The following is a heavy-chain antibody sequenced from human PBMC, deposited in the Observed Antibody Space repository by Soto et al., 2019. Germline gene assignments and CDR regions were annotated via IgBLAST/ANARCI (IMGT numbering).Heavy chain of an antibody. CDR1: GFTFSTHA. D-gene: IGHD2-15*01. V-gene: IGHV3-23*01. CDR2: IGSTGVAI. CDR3: AKKGGGTWTLYYFDY. Sequence: EVQVLESGGGLVQPGGSLRLSCAATGFTFSTHAMTWVRQAPGKGLEWVSLIGSTGVAIDYADSVKGRFIISRDNSKNTVYLQMNSLRAEDTAVYYCAKKGGGTWTLYYFDYWGRGSLVTVSS. J-gene: IGHJ4*02.